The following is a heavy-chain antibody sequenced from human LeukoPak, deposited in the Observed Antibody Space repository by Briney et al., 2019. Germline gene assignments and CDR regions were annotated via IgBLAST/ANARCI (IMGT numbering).Heavy chain of an antibody. CDR2: INTYNGNK. V-gene: IGHV1-18*01. Sequence: ASVMVSCKTSDYTFSSDGFTWVRQAPGKGLEWMGWINTYNGNKNYAPKFQGRITMTTDTSTNTVYMDLRSLRSDDTAIYYCANRGQQLYDYWGQGTLVTVSS. CDR1: DYTFSSDG. J-gene: IGHJ4*02. CDR3: ANRGQQLYDY. D-gene: IGHD6-13*01.